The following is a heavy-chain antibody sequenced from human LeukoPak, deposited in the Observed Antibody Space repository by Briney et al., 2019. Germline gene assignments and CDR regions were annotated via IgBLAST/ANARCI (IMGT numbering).Heavy chain of an antibody. V-gene: IGHV3-20*04. D-gene: IGHD4-17*01. J-gene: IGHJ4*02. CDR3: ARDYDYGDYPGY. Sequence: PGGSLRLSCAASGFTVSSNYMSWARQAPGKGLEWVSGINWNGGRTGYADSVKGRFTISRDNAKNSLYLQMNSLRAEDTALYYCARDYDYGDYPGYWGQGTLVTVSS. CDR2: INWNGGRT. CDR1: GFTVSSNY.